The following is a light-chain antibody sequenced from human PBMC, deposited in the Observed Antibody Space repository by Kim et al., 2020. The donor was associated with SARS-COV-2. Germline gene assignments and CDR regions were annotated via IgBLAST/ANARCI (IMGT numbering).Light chain of an antibody. J-gene: IGLJ3*02. Sequence: QSVLTQPPSVSGAPGQRVTISCTGSSSNIGAGYDVHWYQQLPGTAPKLLIYGNSNRPSGVPDRFSGSKSGTSASLAITGLQAEDEAEFHCQSYDIRLSGWVFGGGTKLTVL. CDR2: GNS. CDR3: QSYDIRLSGWV. V-gene: IGLV1-40*01. CDR1: SSNIGAGYD.